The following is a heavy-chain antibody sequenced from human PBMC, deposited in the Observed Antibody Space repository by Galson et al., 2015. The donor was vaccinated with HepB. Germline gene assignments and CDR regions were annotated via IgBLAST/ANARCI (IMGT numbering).Heavy chain of an antibody. Sequence: SVKVSCKASGYTFTSYAMHWVRQTAGQRLEWMGWINAGNGDTKYSQKFHGRVTITRDTYASTVYMEWSSLRSKDTAVYYCERDRNYYDSSGYGSWGQGTLVTVSS. V-gene: IGHV1-3*01. D-gene: IGHD3-22*01. CDR2: INAGNGDT. J-gene: IGHJ4*02. CDR3: ERDRNYYDSSGYGS. CDR1: GYTFTSYA.